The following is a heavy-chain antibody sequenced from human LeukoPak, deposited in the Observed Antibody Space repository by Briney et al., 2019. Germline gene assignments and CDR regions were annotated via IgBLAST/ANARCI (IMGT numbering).Heavy chain of an antibody. Sequence: GGSLRLSCAASGFTVGSNYMSWVRQAPGKGLEWVSVIYSGGSTYYADSVKGRFTISRDNSKNTLYLQMNSLRAEDTAVYYCARDYYDSSGYNHHYWGQGTLVTVSS. CDR2: IYSGGST. D-gene: IGHD3-22*01. J-gene: IGHJ4*02. CDR1: GFTVGSNY. V-gene: IGHV3-53*01. CDR3: ARDYYDSSGYNHHY.